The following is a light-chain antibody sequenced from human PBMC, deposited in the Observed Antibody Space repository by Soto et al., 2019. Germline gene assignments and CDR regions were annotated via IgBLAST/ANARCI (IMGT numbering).Light chain of an antibody. CDR2: WAS. Sequence: DIVMTQSPDSLAVSLGERATINCKSSQSVLYSSNNKNYLAWYQQKPGQPPKLLIYWASTRESGVPDRFSGSGSGTDFPPTLRRLPAEDVAVFFCQEFYSTPPTFGRRTQGEIK. J-gene: IGKJ4*01. CDR3: QEFYSTPPT. V-gene: IGKV4-1*01. CDR1: QSVLYSSNNKNY.